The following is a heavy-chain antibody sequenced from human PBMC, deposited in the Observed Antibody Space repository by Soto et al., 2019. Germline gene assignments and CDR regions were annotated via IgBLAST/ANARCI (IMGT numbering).Heavy chain of an antibody. CDR3: AKFADYYYSLSDY. D-gene: IGHD3-22*01. CDR2: ITLSGGSA. Sequence: EVQLSESGGGLVHPGGSLRLSCAASGFIFRNYAMSWVRQAPGKGLEWVSVITLSGGSAYYADSVKGRFTISRDNSQNTLYLQMNSLRAEDTAVYYCAKFADYYYSLSDYWGQGTPVTVSS. J-gene: IGHJ4*02. CDR1: GFIFRNYA. V-gene: IGHV3-23*01.